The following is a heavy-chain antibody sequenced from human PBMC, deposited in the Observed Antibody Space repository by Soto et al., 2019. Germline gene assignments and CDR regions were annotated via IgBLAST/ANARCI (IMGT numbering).Heavy chain of an antibody. CDR3: ARSTRRDGYNFDP. J-gene: IGHJ5*02. D-gene: IGHD5-12*01. Sequence: GASVKVSCKASGFTFINSAIQWVRQARGQRLEWMGWIVVGSGHINYAQKFQERVSITRDMSTSTAYMELSSLRLEDTAVYYCARSTRRDGYNFDPWGQGTLVTVSS. CDR2: IVVGSGHI. CDR1: GFTFINSA. V-gene: IGHV1-58*02.